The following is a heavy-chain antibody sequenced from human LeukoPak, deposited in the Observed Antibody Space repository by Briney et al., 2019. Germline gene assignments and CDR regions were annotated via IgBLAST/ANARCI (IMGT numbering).Heavy chain of an antibody. Sequence: PSETLSLTCAVYGGSFSGYYWSWIRQPPGKGLEWIGEINHSGSTNYNPSLKSRVTISVDTSKNQFSLKLSSVTAADTAVYFCARGKGYFQHWGQGTLVTVSA. CDR2: INHSGST. CDR1: GGSFSGYY. CDR3: ARGKGYFQH. J-gene: IGHJ1*01. V-gene: IGHV4-34*01.